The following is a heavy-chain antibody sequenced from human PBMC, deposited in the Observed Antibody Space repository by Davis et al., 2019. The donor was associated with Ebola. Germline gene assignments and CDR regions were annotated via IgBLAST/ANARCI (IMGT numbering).Heavy chain of an antibody. J-gene: IGHJ4*02. CDR3: ARGRPYYDFWSGYYNSPTLVDY. CDR1: GFTFSSYS. V-gene: IGHV3-48*01. Sequence: GESLKISCAASGFTFSSYSMNWVRQAPGKGLEWVSYISSSSSTTYYADSVRGRFTISRDNSKNTLYLQMNSLRAEDTAVYYCARGRPYYDFWSGYYNSPTLVDYWGQGTLVTVSS. D-gene: IGHD3-3*01. CDR2: ISSSSSTT.